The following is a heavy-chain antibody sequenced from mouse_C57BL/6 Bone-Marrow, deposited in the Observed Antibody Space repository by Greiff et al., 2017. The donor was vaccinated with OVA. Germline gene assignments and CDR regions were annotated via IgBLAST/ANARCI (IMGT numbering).Heavy chain of an antibody. Sequence: EVQGVESGGGLVQPGGSLKLSCAASGFTFSDYYMYWVRQTPEKRLEWVAYISNGGGSTYYPDTVKGRFTISRDNAKKTLYLQMSSLRSEDTALYYCARHGSPFAYWGQGTLVTVSA. J-gene: IGHJ3*01. D-gene: IGHD2-2*01. V-gene: IGHV5-12*01. CDR3: ARHGSPFAY. CDR1: GFTFSDYY. CDR2: ISNGGGST.